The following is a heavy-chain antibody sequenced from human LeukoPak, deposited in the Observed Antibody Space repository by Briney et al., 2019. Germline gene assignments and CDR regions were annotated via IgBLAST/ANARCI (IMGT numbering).Heavy chain of an antibody. D-gene: IGHD2-21*02. V-gene: IGHV3-74*01. J-gene: IGHJ5*01. CDR1: EFDFFSYG. CDR2: IFTDGSTT. CDR3: ARELPREVTLDS. Sequence: GGSLRLSCVASEFDFFSYGMQWVRQAPGKGLVWVSRIFTDGSTTSYADSVKGRFTISRDNAKNTLYLEMKSLRVEDTAVYYCARELPREVTLDSWGQGTLVTFSP.